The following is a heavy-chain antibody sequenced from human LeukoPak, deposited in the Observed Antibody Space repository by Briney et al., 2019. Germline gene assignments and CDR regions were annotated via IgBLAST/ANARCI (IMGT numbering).Heavy chain of an antibody. CDR3: ARDPARNAFDI. CDR1: GFTISSNY. CDR2: IYNGGST. Sequence: GGSLRLSCAASGFTISSNYMSWVRQAPGKGLEWVSLIYNGGSTYYAGSVQGRFTISRDNSKNTLYLQMNSLRAEDTAVYYCARDPARNAFDIWGQGTMVTVSS. J-gene: IGHJ3*02. V-gene: IGHV3-53*01.